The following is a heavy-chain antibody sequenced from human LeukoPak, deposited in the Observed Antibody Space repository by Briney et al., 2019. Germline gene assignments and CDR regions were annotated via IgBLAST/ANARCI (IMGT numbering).Heavy chain of an antibody. Sequence: QTGGSLTLSCAASGFAFSYYAMNWVRQAPGKGLEWVSSVSGSGADIYYTDSVKGRFTISRDTSKNTLYLHMNNLRAEDTALYYCAKRREANGRDSQIDYWGQGTLVTVSS. D-gene: IGHD1-26*01. V-gene: IGHV3-23*01. J-gene: IGHJ4*02. CDR1: GFAFSYYA. CDR2: VSGSGADI. CDR3: AKRREANGRDSQIDY.